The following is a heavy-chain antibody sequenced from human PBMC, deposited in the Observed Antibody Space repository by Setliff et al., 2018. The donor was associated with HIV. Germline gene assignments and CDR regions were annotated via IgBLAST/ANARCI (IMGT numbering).Heavy chain of an antibody. V-gene: IGHV4-4*07. D-gene: IGHD3-10*01. Sequence: SETLSLTCTLSGGSFGDYHWSWIRQPAGRGLEWIGRIFRSGTTDYKFSLKSRVTISIDTSRNQFSLRLTSVTAEDAAVYYCARDRHYSGLGSYGPWGPGTLVTVSS. CDR3: ARDRHYSGLGSYGP. CDR1: GGSFGDYH. CDR2: IFRSGTT. J-gene: IGHJ5*02.